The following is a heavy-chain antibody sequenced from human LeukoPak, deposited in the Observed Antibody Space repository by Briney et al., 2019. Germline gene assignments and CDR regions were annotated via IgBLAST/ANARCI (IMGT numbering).Heavy chain of an antibody. D-gene: IGHD3-22*01. J-gene: IGHJ5*02. CDR2: ISAYSDHT. CDR1: GYTFSNYG. V-gene: IGHV1-18*01. CDR3: ARRQNYYDSSGYHYP. Sequence: ASVKVSCKASGYTFSNYGISWVRQAPGQGLEWMGWISAYSDHTNYAQKLQGRVTMTTDTSTNTAYMELRTLRSDDTAVYYCARRQNYYDSSGYHYPWGQGTLVTVSS.